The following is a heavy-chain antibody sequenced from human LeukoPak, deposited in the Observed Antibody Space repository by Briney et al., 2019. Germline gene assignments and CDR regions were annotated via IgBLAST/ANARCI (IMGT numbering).Heavy chain of an antibody. D-gene: IGHD3-10*01. CDR3: AGTMVRGVIIV. CDR2: IYHSGST. CDR1: GGSTSSGGYS. V-gene: IGHV4-30-2*01. J-gene: IGHJ4*02. Sequence: SQTLSLTCAVSGGSTSSGGYSWSWIRQPPGKGLEWIGYIYHSGSTYYNPSLKSRVTISVDRSKNQFSLKLSSVTAADTAVYYCAGTMVRGVIIVWGQGTLVTVSS.